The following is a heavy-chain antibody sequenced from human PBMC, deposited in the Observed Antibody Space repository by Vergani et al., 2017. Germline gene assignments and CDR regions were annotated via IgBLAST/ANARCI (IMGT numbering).Heavy chain of an antibody. J-gene: IGHJ6*02. Sequence: EVQLVESGGGVVQPGGSLRLSCAASGFTFDDYAMNWVRQAPGKGLEWVSLISGDGGRKYYADSVKGRVTISIDNSKNSLYLQMNSLRTEDTALYYCASSGSYYYYYGMDVWGQGTTVTVSS. CDR2: ISGDGGRK. CDR1: GFTFDDYA. CDR3: ASSGSYYYYYGMDV. V-gene: IGHV3-43*02. D-gene: IGHD1-26*01.